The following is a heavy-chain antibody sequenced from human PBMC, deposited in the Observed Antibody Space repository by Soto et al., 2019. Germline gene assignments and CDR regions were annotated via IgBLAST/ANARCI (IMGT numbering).Heavy chain of an antibody. V-gene: IGHV4-39*01. J-gene: IGHJ4*02. Sequence: SETLSLTCAVSGGSITDSAFYWGCIRQSPGKGLEWIGVIYHSGSTFYNPSLQSRVTISVDTSKNEFSLRLTSVTTEDAAVYFCARRAAAGMVFDYWGQGSMVPVS. CDR3: ARRAAAGMVFDY. D-gene: IGHD6-25*01. CDR1: GGSITDSAFY. CDR2: IYHSGST.